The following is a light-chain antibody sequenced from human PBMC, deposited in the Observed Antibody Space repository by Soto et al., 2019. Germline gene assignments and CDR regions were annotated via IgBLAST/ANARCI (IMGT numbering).Light chain of an antibody. J-gene: IGLJ3*02. CDR2: EVT. V-gene: IGLV2-14*01. Sequence: QSALTQPASVSGSPGQSITMSCTGTSITVGGYNYVSWYQQYPGKAPKLMIFEVTNRPSGVSDRFSGSKSGNTASLTISGLQAEDEADYYCSSFTSSNTWLFGGGTKLTVL. CDR1: SITVGGYNY. CDR3: SSFTSSNTWL.